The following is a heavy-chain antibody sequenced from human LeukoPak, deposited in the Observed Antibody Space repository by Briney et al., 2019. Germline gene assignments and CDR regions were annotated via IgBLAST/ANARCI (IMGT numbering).Heavy chain of an antibody. Sequence: GGSLRLSCAASGFTFSSFAMNWVRQAPGKGLEWVSDISGSGGSTHFADSVKGRFTISRDNAKKTLYVQMNSLRAEDTAVYYCSGSPRWAGFDYWGQGTLVTVSS. CDR3: SGSPRWAGFDY. V-gene: IGHV3-23*01. J-gene: IGHJ4*02. CDR1: GFTFSSFA. D-gene: IGHD3-10*01. CDR2: ISGSGGST.